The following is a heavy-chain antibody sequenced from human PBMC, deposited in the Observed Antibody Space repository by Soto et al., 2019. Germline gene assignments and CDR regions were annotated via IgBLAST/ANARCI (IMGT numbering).Heavy chain of an antibody. CDR2: ISGYNGNT. CDR1: GYTFTSYG. J-gene: IGHJ2*01. CDR3: ARRCSSTRGLEL. D-gene: IGHD2-2*01. Sequence: QVQLVQSGAEVKKPGASVKVSCKASGYTFTSYGISWVRQAPGQGLGWMGWISGYNGNTNYAQNLRGRVTMTTDTSASTVSMELRSLRLGATAVYYCARRCSSTRGLELWGRGTVVIVSS. V-gene: IGHV1-18*01.